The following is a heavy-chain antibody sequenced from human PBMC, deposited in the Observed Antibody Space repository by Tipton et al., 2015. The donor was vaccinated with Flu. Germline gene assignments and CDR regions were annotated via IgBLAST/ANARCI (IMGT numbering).Heavy chain of an antibody. D-gene: IGHD1-26*01. CDR1: GYSMRSGYY. V-gene: IGHV4-38-2*01. CDR2: IYHSGST. J-gene: IGHJ4*02. Sequence: TLSLTCAVSGYSMRSGYYWGWIRQPPGKGLEWIGSIYHSGSTYYNPSLKGRVTISVDTSKNQFSLKLSSVTAADTAVYYCARVKSGARDYFDYWGQGTLVTVSS. CDR3: ARVKSGARDYFDY.